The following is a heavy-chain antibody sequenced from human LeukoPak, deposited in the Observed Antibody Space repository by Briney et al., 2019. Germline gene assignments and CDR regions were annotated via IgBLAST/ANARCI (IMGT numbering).Heavy chain of an antibody. CDR1: GFTFSSYG. J-gene: IGHJ3*02. D-gene: IGHD3-22*01. CDR3: AKVGLVTMIVTELAFDI. Sequence: GGSLRLSCAASGFTFSSYGMSWVRQAPGKGREWVSAISGSGGSTYYADSVKGRFTISRDNAKNTLYLQMNSLRAEDTAVYYCAKVGLVTMIVTELAFDIWGQGTMVTVSS. CDR2: ISGSGGST. V-gene: IGHV3-23*01.